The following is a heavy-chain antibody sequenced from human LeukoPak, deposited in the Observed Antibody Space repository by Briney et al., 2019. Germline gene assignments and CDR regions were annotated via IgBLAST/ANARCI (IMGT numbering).Heavy chain of an antibody. CDR2: IWYDGSNK. Sequence: RSLSLTCAASGFTFSSYDMHWVRQAPGKGLEWVADIWYDGSNKYYADSVKGRFTIYRDNSKNALYLQMNSLRAEDTAVYYCARGDCTNGVCLHYYYYYGMDVWGQGTTVTVSS. V-gene: IGHV3-33*01. CDR1: GFTFSSYD. D-gene: IGHD2-8*01. CDR3: ARGDCTNGVCLHYYYYYGMDV. J-gene: IGHJ6*02.